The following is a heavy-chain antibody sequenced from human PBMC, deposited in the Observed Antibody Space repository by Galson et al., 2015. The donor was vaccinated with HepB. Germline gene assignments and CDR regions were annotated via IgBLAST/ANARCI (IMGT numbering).Heavy chain of an antibody. J-gene: IGHJ4*02. CDR1: GYTFTSYY. D-gene: IGHD3-22*01. Sequence: SVKVSCKASGYTFTSYYMHWVRQAPGQGLEWMGIINPSGGSTSYAQKFQGRVTMTRDTSTSTVYMELSSLRSEDTAVYYCARDPGYYYDSSGYGDYWGQGTLVTVSS. CDR2: INPSGGST. CDR3: ARDPGYYYDSSGYGDY. V-gene: IGHV1-46*01.